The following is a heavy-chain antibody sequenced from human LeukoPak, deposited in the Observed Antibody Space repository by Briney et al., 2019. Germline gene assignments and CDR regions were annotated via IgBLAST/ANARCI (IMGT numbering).Heavy chain of an antibody. D-gene: IGHD5-12*01. CDR2: ISLSGTTI. CDR3: ARDSAFNYIGAFDY. V-gene: IGHV3-48*03. J-gene: IGHJ4*02. Sequence: GGSLRLSCATSGFMFSRYEMNWVRQAPGKGLEWVAYISLSGTTIYYADSMKGRFTISRDNAKNSLYLQMNSLRAEDTAVYYCARDSAFNYIGAFDYWGQGTLVTVSS. CDR1: GFMFSRYE.